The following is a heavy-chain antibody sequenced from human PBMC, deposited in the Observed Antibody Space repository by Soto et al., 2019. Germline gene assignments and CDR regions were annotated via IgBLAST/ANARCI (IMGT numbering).Heavy chain of an antibody. Sequence: GGSLRLSCAASGFTFSSYGMHWVRQAPGKGLEWVAVISYDGSNKYYADSVKGRFTISRDNSKNTLYLQMNSLRAEDTAVYYCAKDLIAARLVSVGWFDPWGQGT. V-gene: IGHV3-30*18. CDR2: ISYDGSNK. CDR3: AKDLIAARLVSVGWFDP. D-gene: IGHD6-6*01. CDR1: GFTFSSYG. J-gene: IGHJ5*02.